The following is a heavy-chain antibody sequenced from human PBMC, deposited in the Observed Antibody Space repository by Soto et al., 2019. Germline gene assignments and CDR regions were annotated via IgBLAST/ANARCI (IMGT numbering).Heavy chain of an antibody. CDR2: IYYSGST. V-gene: IGHV4-30-4*01. J-gene: IGHJ5*02. D-gene: IGHD6-13*01. Sequence: LSLTCTVSGGSISSGDYYWSWIRQPPGKGLEWIGYIYYSGSTYYNPSLKSRVTISVDTSKNQFSLKLSSVTAADTAVYYCAREGAAAGNWFDPWGQGTLVTVSS. CDR3: AREGAAAGNWFDP. CDR1: GGSISSGDYY.